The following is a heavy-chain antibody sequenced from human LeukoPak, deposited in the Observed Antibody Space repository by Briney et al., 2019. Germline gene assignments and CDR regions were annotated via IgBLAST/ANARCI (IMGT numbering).Heavy chain of an antibody. CDR3: AKDLRQKVATIVALDY. CDR2: IRYDGSIK. D-gene: IGHD5-12*01. CDR1: GFTFSSYA. Sequence: PGGSLRLSCAALGFTFSSYAMRWVRQAPGTGLEWVAFIRYDGSIKYYADSVKGRFTISRDNSKNTLYLQMNSLRGEDTAVYYCAKDLRQKVATIVALDYWGQGTLVTVSS. V-gene: IGHV3-30*02. J-gene: IGHJ4*02.